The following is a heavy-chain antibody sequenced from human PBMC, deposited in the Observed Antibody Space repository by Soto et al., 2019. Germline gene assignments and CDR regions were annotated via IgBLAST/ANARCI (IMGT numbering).Heavy chain of an antibody. CDR3: ARPRSGSYRLDYYGMDV. CDR1: GYSFASYW. J-gene: IGHJ6*02. Sequence: PGESLKISCKGSGYSFASYWIAWVRQMPGKGLEWMGIIYPGDSDSRYSPSFQGQVTISADKSISTAYLQWNSLKASDTAIYYCARPRSGSYRLDYYGMDVWGQGTTATVSS. D-gene: IGHD3-10*01. CDR2: IYPGDSDS. V-gene: IGHV5-51*01.